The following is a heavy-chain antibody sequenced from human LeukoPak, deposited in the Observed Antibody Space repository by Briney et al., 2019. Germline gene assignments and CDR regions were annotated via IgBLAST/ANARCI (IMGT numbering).Heavy chain of an antibody. J-gene: IGHJ4*02. D-gene: IGHD3-22*01. V-gene: IGHV1-69*04. CDR3: ARDRAEYYYDSSGYTVGVGYFDY. CDR2: IIPILGIA. Sequence: ASVKVSCKASGGTFSSYAISWVRQAPGQGLEWMGRIIPILGIANYAQKSQGRVTITADKSTSTAYMELSSLRSEDTAVYYCARDRAEYYYDSSGYTVGVGYFDYWGQGTLVTVSS. CDR1: GGTFSSYA.